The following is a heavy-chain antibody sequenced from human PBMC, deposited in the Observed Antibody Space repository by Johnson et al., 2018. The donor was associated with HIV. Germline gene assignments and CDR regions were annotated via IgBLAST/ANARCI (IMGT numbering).Heavy chain of an antibody. Sequence: VQLVESGGGLVQPGRSLRLSCAASGFTVSSNYMSWVRQAPGKGLEWVSVIYNGGTTYYADSVKGRFTISRDNSKNTLYLQMNSLRAEDTAVYYCARDGYSSSSFGAFDIWGQGTMVTVSS. V-gene: IGHV3-66*01. D-gene: IGHD6-6*01. CDR1: GFTVSSNY. CDR2: IYNGGTT. J-gene: IGHJ3*02. CDR3: ARDGYSSSSFGAFDI.